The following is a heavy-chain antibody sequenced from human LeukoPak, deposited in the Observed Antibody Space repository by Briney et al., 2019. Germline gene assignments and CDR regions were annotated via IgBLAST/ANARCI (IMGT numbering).Heavy chain of an antibody. D-gene: IGHD3-10*01. J-gene: IGHJ3*02. V-gene: IGHV3-30*02. CDR3: AKVLDSVWFGELSDAFDI. Sequence: PGGSLRLSCAASGFTFSSYGMHWVRQAPGKGLEWVAFIRYDGSNKYYADSVKGRFTISRDNAKNSLYLQMNSLRAEDTALYYCAKVLDSVWFGELSDAFDIWGQGTMVTVSS. CDR1: GFTFSSYG. CDR2: IRYDGSNK.